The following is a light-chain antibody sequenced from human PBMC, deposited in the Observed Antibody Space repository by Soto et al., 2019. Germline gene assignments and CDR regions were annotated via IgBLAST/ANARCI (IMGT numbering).Light chain of an antibody. CDR1: QSVHTY. Sequence: ETVLTQSPATLSLSPGERATLSCRASQSVHTYLAWYQQKAGQAPRLLIYDASNRATGIPAMFSGSGSGTDFTLTISSLEPEDCAVYYCQQRSNWPPYTFGQGTNLEIK. V-gene: IGKV3-11*01. J-gene: IGKJ2*01. CDR2: DAS. CDR3: QQRSNWPPYT.